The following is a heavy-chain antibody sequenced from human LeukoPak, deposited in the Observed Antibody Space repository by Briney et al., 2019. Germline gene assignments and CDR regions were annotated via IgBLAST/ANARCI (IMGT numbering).Heavy chain of an antibody. CDR1: GGSFSGYY. J-gene: IGHJ5*02. V-gene: IGHV4-34*01. CDR3: ARRGYSYGSRFDP. Sequence: SETLSLTCAVYGGSFSGYYWSWIRQPPGKGLEWIGETNHSGSTNYNPSLKSRVTISVDTSKNQFSLKLSSVTAADTAVYYCARRGYSYGSRFDPWGQGTLVTVSS. D-gene: IGHD5-18*01. CDR2: TNHSGST.